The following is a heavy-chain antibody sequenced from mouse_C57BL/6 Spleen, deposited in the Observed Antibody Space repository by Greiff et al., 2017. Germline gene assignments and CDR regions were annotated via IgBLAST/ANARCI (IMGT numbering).Heavy chain of an antibody. Sequence: QLQQSGAELVRPGASVKLSCTASGFNIKDDYMHWVKQRPDQGLEWIGWIDPENGDTEYASKFQGKATTTADTSYNTAYLQLSSLTSEDTAVDYCTTWGDGYPWFAYWGQGTLVTVSA. V-gene: IGHV14-4*01. CDR3: TTWGDGYPWFAY. CDR1: GFNIKDDY. D-gene: IGHD2-3*01. J-gene: IGHJ3*01. CDR2: IDPENGDT.